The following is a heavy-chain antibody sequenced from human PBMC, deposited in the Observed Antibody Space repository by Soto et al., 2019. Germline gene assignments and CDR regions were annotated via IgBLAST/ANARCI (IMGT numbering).Heavy chain of an antibody. D-gene: IGHD6-13*01. J-gene: IGHJ4*02. CDR2: IYYSGST. CDR1: GGSISSYY. Sequence: SETLSLTCTVSGGSISSYYWSWIRQPPGKGLEWIGYIYYSGSTNYNPSLKSRVTISVDTSKNQFSLKLSSVTAADTAVYYCARHRFTGIAAAGPNDYWGQGTLVTVSS. CDR3: ARHRFTGIAAAGPNDY. V-gene: IGHV4-59*08.